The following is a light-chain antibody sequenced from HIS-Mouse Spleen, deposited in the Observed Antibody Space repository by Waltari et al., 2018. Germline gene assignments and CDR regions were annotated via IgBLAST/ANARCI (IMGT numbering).Light chain of an antibody. CDR3: SSYTSSSFNVV. Sequence: QSALTQPASVSGSPGQAITISCPGTSSHVGGYNLVSWYQQHPGKAPQLMIYDVSNRPSGVSNRFSGSKSGNTASLTISGLQAEDEADYYCSSYTSSSFNVVFGGGTKLTVL. V-gene: IGLV2-14*03. CDR1: SSHVGGYNL. J-gene: IGLJ2*01. CDR2: DVS.